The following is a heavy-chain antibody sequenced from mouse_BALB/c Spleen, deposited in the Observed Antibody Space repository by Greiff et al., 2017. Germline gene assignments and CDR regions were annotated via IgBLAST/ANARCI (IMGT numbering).Heavy chain of an antibody. CDR3: ARVGFAY. Sequence: VQLKQSGPGLVKPSQSLSLTCSVTGYSITSGYYWNWIRQFPGNKLEWMGYISYDGSNNYNPSLRNRISITRDTSKNQFFLKLNSVTTEDTATYYCARVGFAYWGQGTLVTVSA. CDR1: GYSITSGYY. CDR2: ISYDGSN. J-gene: IGHJ3*01. V-gene: IGHV3-6*02.